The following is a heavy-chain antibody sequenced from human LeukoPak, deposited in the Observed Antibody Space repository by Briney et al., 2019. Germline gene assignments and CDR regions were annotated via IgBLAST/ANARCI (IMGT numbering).Heavy chain of an antibody. CDR2: IYDRGST. CDR3: AALLGDGSIDY. CDR1: GGSISTGGYC. D-gene: IGHD2-21*02. Sequence: SETLSLTCTVSGGSISTGGYCWNWIRQHPGKGLEWIGCIYDRGSTCYNASLKRRITISLDTSKNQFSLKLKSVTAADTAVYYCAALLGDGSIDYWGQGTLVTVSS. V-gene: IGHV4-31*03. J-gene: IGHJ4*02.